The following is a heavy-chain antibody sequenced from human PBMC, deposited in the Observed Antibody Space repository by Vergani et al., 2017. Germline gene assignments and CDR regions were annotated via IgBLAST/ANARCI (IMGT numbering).Heavy chain of an antibody. J-gene: IGHJ4*02. Sequence: EVQLLESGGGLVQPGGSLRLSCAASGFTFSSYAMSWVRQAPGKGLEWVSAISGSGCSTYYADSVKGRFTISRDNSKNTLYLQMNSLRAEDTAVYYCAKAKVLLWFGELSFDYWGQGTLVTVSS. D-gene: IGHD3-10*01. V-gene: IGHV3-23*01. CDR1: GFTFSSYA. CDR2: ISGSGCST. CDR3: AKAKVLLWFGELSFDY.